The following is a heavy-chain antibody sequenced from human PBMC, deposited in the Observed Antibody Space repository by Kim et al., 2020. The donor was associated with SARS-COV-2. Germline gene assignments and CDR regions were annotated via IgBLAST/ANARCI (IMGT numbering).Heavy chain of an antibody. V-gene: IGHV4-39*01. D-gene: IGHD2-21*01. Sequence: SNPSLKSRVTISVDTSKNQFSLKLSSVTAADTAVYYCARHVPARVNGMDVWGQGTTVTVSS. J-gene: IGHJ6*02. CDR3: ARHVPARVNGMDV.